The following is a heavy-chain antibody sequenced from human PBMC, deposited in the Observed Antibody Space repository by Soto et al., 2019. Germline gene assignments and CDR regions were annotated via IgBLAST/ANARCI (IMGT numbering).Heavy chain of an antibody. D-gene: IGHD6-13*01. CDR2: IIPIFGTT. J-gene: IGHJ5*02. CDR1: GGTFSSYA. Sequence: QVQLVQSGAEVKKPGSSMKVSCKASGGTFSSYAISWVRQAPGQGLEWMGRIIPIFGTTSYAQKFQGRVTITADESMSTAYMELSSLRSDDTALYYCATEVGSTWYVRLDPWGQGTLVTVSS. CDR3: ATEVGSTWYVRLDP. V-gene: IGHV1-69*15.